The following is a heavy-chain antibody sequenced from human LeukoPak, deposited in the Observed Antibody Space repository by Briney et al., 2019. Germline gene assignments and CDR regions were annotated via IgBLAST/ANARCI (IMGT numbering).Heavy chain of an antibody. D-gene: IGHD4-11*01. CDR1: GYTFTDYY. J-gene: IGHJ4*02. CDR3: ARDRDYSDTERGFDY. V-gene: IGHV1-2*02. CDR2: INPNSGET. Sequence: ASVKVSCKTSGYTFTDYYIHWVRQAPGQGLEWMGWINPNSGETNSAQKFQGRVTMTGDTSISTAYMELRRVTSDDTAVYYCARDRDYSDTERGFDYWGQGTLVTVSS.